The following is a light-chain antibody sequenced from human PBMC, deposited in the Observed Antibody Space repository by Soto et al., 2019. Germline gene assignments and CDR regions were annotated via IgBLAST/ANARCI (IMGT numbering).Light chain of an antibody. CDR3: QQYNDWPRT. CDR1: QSVTSN. CDR2: GAS. J-gene: IGKJ1*01. Sequence: EIVLTQSPATLSVSPGERATLSCRASQSVTSNLAWYQQKPGQAPRFLMYGASIRATGIPDRLSGSGSGTEFTLTISSLESEDFAVYYCQQYNDWPRTFGEGTKVEVK. V-gene: IGKV3-15*01.